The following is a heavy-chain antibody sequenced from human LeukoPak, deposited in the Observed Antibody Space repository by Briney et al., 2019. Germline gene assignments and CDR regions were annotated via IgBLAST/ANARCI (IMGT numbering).Heavy chain of an antibody. CDR2: ISGGGGST. V-gene: IGHV3-23*01. CDR3: AKGSGINHYHWIDP. J-gene: IGHJ5*02. Sequence: GGSLRLSCAASEFTFSNYAMNWVRRAPGKGLEGVSGISGGGGSTYYADSVKGRYTISRDNSKNTLYLQMDSLRAEDTALYYCAKGSGINHYHWIDPWGQGTLVTVSS. CDR1: EFTFSNYA. D-gene: IGHD1-14*01.